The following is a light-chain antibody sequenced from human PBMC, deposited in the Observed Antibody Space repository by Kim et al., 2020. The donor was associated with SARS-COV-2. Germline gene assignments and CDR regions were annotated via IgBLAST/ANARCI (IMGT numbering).Light chain of an antibody. CDR3: QTWGTGIPYV. J-gene: IGLJ1*01. CDR2: LNSDGSH. V-gene: IGLV4-69*01. CDR1: SGHSSYA. Sequence: SVKPTCTLSSGHSSYAIAWHQQQPEKGPRYLMRLNSDGSHSKGDGIPDRFSGSSSGAERYLPISSLQSEDEADYYCQTWGTGIPYVFGTGTKVTVL.